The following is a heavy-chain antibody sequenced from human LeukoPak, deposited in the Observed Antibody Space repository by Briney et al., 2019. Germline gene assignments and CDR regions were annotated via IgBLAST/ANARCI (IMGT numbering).Heavy chain of an antibody. D-gene: IGHD5-24*01. CDR1: GFTFSSYG. CDR2: IWYDGSNK. Sequence: GGSLRLSCAASGFTFSSYGMHLVRQAPGKGLEWVAVIWYDGSNKYYADSVKGRFTISRDNSKNTLYLQMNSLRAEDTAVYYCARDQSGDGSLGGMDVWGQGTTVTVSS. J-gene: IGHJ6*02. CDR3: ARDQSGDGSLGGMDV. V-gene: IGHV3-33*01.